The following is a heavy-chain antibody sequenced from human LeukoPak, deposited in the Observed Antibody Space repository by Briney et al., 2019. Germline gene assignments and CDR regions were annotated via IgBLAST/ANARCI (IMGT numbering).Heavy chain of an antibody. Sequence: SETLSLTCTVSGGSISSGDYSWSWIRQPPGKGLEWIGYIYNSGSTYYNPSLKSRVTISIDTSKNQFSLNLSSVTAADTAVYYCARDHPGDGGDRASYLYFDYWGQGTLVTVSS. D-gene: IGHD2-21*02. CDR3: ARDHPGDGGDRASYLYFDY. CDR2: IYNSGST. J-gene: IGHJ4*02. V-gene: IGHV4-30-4*01. CDR1: GGSISSGDYS.